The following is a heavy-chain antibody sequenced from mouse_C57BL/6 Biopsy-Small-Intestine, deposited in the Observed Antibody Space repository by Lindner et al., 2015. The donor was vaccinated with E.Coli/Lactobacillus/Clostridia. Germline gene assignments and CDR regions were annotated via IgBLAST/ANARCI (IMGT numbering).Heavy chain of an antibody. CDR1: GFNIKDYY. CDR2: IDPGDGES. Sequence: VQLQESGADLVKPGASVKLSCTASGFNIKDYYIHWVKQNTDQGLEWIGRIDPGDGESKYAPKFQDKATITADTSSNTAYLHLSSLTSEDSAVYYCAREFITTIGYYFDYWGHGTTLTVSS. J-gene: IGHJ2*01. CDR3: AREFITTIGYYFDY. V-gene: IGHV14-2*01. D-gene: IGHD1-1*01.